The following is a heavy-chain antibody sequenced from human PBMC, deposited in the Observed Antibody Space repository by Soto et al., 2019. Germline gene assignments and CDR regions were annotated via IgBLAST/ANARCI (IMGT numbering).Heavy chain of an antibody. CDR1: GFNFSDYY. V-gene: IGHV3-11*05. Sequence: PGGSMRLSCAASGFNFSDYYMSWIRQAPGKGLEWVSYISSSSTYTNYADSVKGRFTISRDNAKNSLYLQMNSLRAEDTAVYYCARDRLDYGMDVWGQGTAVTVSS. J-gene: IGHJ6*02. CDR3: ARDRLDYGMDV. D-gene: IGHD3-9*01. CDR2: ISSSSTYT.